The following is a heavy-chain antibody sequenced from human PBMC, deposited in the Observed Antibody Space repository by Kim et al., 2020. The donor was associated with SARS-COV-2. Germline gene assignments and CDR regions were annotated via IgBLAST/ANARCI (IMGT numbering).Heavy chain of an antibody. V-gene: IGHV1-3*01. D-gene: IGHD3-22*01. J-gene: IGHJ6*01. CDR1: GYTFTSYA. CDR2: INAGNGNT. Sequence: ASVKVSCKASGYTFTSYAMHWVRQAPGQRLEWMGWINAGNGNTKYSQKFQGRVTITRDTSASTAYMELSSLRSEDTAVYYCARVLARTMIPNYYYYGMDVWGQGTTVTVSS. CDR3: ARVLARTMIPNYYYYGMDV.